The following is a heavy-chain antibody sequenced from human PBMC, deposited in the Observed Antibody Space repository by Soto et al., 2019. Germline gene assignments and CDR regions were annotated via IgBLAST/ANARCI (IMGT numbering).Heavy chain of an antibody. CDR3: AKSGTIFGVVIDY. J-gene: IGHJ4*02. V-gene: IGHV3-23*01. CDR1: GFTLSSYS. CDR2: ISGSGGST. D-gene: IGHD3-3*01. Sequence: PGGSLRLSCAASGFTLSSYSMSWVRQAPGKGLEWVSAISGSGGSTYYADSVKGRFTISRDNSKNTLYLQMNSLRAEDTAVYYCAKSGTIFGVVIDYWGQGTLVTVSS.